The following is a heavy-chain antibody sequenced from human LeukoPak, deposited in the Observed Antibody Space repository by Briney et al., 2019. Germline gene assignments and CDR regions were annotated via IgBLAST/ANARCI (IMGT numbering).Heavy chain of an antibody. Sequence: SETLSLTCAVYGGSFSSYYWSWIRQPPDKGLAWIGEINQSGSTNYNPSLKSRVSISVDTSKIQFSLKLSSVTAAETGVYYCARPGYSDNDPQDNWFDPWGQGTLVTVSS. CDR1: GGSFSSYY. D-gene: IGHD5-12*01. V-gene: IGHV4-34*01. CDR3: ARPGYSDNDPQDNWFDP. J-gene: IGHJ5*02. CDR2: INQSGST.